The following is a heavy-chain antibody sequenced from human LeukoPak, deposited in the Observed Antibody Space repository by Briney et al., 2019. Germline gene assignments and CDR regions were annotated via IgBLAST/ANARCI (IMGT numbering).Heavy chain of an antibody. D-gene: IGHD3-10*01. CDR2: IKQDGSEK. J-gene: IGHJ4*02. CDR1: GFTFSSYW. Sequence: GGSLRLSCAASGFTFSSYWMSWVRQAPGKGLEWVANIKQDGSEKYYVDSVKGRFTISRDNAKNSLYLQMNSLRAEDTAVYYCARDAALLWFGGEYYFDYWGQGTLDTVSS. V-gene: IGHV3-7*01. CDR3: ARDAALLWFGGEYYFDY.